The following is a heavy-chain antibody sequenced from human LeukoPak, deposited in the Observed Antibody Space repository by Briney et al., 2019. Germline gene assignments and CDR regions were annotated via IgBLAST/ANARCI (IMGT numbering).Heavy chain of an antibody. J-gene: IGHJ6*02. V-gene: IGHV3-30*04. CDR3: ARDSYYYDSSGYYYVMYYYYGMDV. Sequence: GGSLRLSCAASGFTFSSYAMHWVRQAPGKGLEWVAVISYDGSNKYYADSVKGRFTVSRDNSKNTLYLQMNSLRAEDTAVYYCARDSYYYDSSGYYYVMYYYYGMDVWGQGTTVTVSS. CDR1: GFTFSSYA. D-gene: IGHD3-22*01. CDR2: ISYDGSNK.